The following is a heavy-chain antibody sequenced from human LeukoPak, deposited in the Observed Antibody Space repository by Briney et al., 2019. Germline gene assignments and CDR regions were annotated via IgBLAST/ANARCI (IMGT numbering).Heavy chain of an antibody. J-gene: IGHJ5*02. CDR3: ATGAWFDP. CDR2: IIPILGIA. V-gene: IGHV1-69*04. Sequence: SVKVSCKASGGTFSSYAISWVRQAPGQGLEWMGRIIPILGIANYAQKFQGRVTMTEDTSTDTACMELSSLRSEDTAVYYCATGAWFDPWGQGTLVTVSS. CDR1: GGTFSSYA.